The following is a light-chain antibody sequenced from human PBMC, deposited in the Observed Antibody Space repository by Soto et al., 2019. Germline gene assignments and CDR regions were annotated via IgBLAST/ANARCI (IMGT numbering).Light chain of an antibody. CDR2: DAS. CDR1: QSINNW. J-gene: IGKJ4*01. Sequence: DIQMTQSPSTLSASVGDRVAITCRASQSINNWLAWYQLKPGKAPKLLIYDASTLESGVPSRFSGSGSGTEFTLTISSLQPDDFATYYCHQYNSYHTFGGGTKVDIK. V-gene: IGKV1-5*01. CDR3: HQYNSYHT.